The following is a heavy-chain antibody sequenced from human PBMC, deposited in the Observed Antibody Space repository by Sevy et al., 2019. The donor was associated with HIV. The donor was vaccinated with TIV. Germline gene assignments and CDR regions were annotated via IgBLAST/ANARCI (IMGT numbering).Heavy chain of an antibody. CDR2: VYHTGST. Sequence: SETLSLTCTVSGGSISVYYWSWIRQPPGKELEYIGYVYHTGSTNYNPSLKSRVTISVDTSNNKFSMKLTSVTAADTAVYYCAGAPPVRSGDDSLNWFDPWGQGTLVTVSS. CDR3: AGAPPVRSGDDSLNWFDP. CDR1: GGSISVYY. D-gene: IGHD5-12*01. J-gene: IGHJ5*02. V-gene: IGHV4-59*01.